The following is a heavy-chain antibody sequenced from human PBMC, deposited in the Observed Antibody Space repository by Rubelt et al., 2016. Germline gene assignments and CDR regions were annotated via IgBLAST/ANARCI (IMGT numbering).Heavy chain of an antibody. CDR1: GFTFDDYT. V-gene: IGHV3-43*01. CDR2: ISWDGGST. J-gene: IGHJ4*02. Sequence: EVQLVESGGGLVQPGGSLRLSCAAPGFTFDDYTMHWVRQAPGKGLEWVSLISWDGGSTYYADSVKGRFTISRDNSKNSLYLQMNSLRTEDTALYYCAKDSLSGFDYWGQGTLVTVSS. CDR3: AKDSLSGFDY.